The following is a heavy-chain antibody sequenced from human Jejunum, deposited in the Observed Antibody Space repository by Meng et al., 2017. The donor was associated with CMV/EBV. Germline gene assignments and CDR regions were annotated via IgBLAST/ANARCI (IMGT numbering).Heavy chain of an antibody. CDR3: ARGTKVSYCSSTSCYWFDP. J-gene: IGHJ5*02. V-gene: IGHV4-34*01. CDR1: SFRRYY. Sequence: SFRRYYWSWIRQPPGKGLEWIGEINHSGSTNYNPSLKSRVTISVDTSKNQFSLKLSSVTAADTAVYYCARGTKVSYCSSTSCYWFDPWGQGTLVTVSS. D-gene: IGHD2-2*01. CDR2: INHSGST.